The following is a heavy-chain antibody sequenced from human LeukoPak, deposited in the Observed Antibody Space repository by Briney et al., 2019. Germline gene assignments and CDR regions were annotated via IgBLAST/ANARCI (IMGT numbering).Heavy chain of an antibody. CDR3: AKTPLSGYSSGWYYFDY. CDR1: GFTFSSYA. J-gene: IGHJ4*02. D-gene: IGHD6-19*01. CDR2: ISGSGGST. V-gene: IGHV3-23*01. Sequence: SGGSLRLSCAASGFTFSSYAMSWVRQAPGKGLEWVSAISGSGGSTYYADSVKGRFTISRDNSKNTLYLQMNSLRAEDTAVYYCAKTPLSGYSSGWYYFDYWGLGTLVTVSS.